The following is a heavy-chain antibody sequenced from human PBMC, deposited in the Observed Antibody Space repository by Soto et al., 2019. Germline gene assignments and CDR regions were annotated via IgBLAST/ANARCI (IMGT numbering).Heavy chain of an antibody. V-gene: IGHV1-46*01. Sequence: ASVKVSCKASGYTFTSYYMHWVRQAPGQGLEWMGIINPSGGSTSYAQKFQGRVTMTRDTSTSTVYMELSSLRSEDTAVYYCARELGYCSSTSCNYGMDVWGQGTTVNVSS. CDR3: ARELGYCSSTSCNYGMDV. D-gene: IGHD2-2*01. CDR2: INPSGGST. CDR1: GYTFTSYY. J-gene: IGHJ6*01.